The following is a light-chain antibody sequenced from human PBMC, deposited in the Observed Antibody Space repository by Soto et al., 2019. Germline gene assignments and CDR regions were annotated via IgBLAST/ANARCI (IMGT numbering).Light chain of an antibody. J-gene: IGKJ1*01. V-gene: IGKV3-20*01. CDR2: GAS. CDR1: QYISTK. Sequence: VLTQSPDSLSLSPGERATLFCRSNQYISTKLAWYQQKPGRAPRLLFSGASSRATDTPDRFSGSGSGTDFTLIISGVEAEDFALYYCQQYGASPWTFGRGTRVDLK. CDR3: QQYGASPWT.